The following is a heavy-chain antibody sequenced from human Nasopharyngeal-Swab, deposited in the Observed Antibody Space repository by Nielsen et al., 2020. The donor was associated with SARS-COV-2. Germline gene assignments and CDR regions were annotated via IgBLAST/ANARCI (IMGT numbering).Heavy chain of an antibody. CDR3: ARDFSRGVDAFDI. D-gene: IGHD3-10*01. V-gene: IGHV4-31*03. J-gene: IGHJ3*02. Sequence: LRLSYTVSGGSISSGGYYWSWIRQHPGKGLEWIGYIYYSGSTYYNPSLKSRVTISVDTSKNQFSLKLSSVTAADTAVYYCARDFSRGVDAFDIWGQGTMVTVSS. CDR1: GGSISSGGYY. CDR2: IYYSGST.